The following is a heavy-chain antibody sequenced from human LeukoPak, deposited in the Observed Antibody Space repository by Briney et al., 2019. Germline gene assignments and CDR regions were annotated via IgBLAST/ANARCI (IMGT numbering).Heavy chain of an antibody. V-gene: IGHV3-15*01. CDR1: GFKFKDSW. Sequence: PGGSLRLSCAASGFKFKDSWMSWVRQAPRKGLEWVGRIKSKTAGETTDYAAAVTGRFTISRDDSRNTLYLQINSLKTEDTGVYYCTTEPRDWGQGTLVTVSS. CDR3: TTEPRD. CDR2: IKSKTAGETT. J-gene: IGHJ1*01.